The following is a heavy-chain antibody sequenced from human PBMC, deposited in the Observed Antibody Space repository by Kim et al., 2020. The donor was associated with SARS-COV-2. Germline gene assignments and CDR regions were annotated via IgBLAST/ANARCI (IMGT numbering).Heavy chain of an antibody. Sequence: GGSLRLSCAASGFTFSSYAMSWVRQAPGKGLEWVSAISGSGGSTYYADSVKGRFTISRDNSKNTLYLQMNSLRAEDTAVYYCARLDSSGYFGAYDYWGQGTLVTVSS. CDR2: ISGSGGST. D-gene: IGHD3-22*01. V-gene: IGHV3-23*01. CDR3: ARLDSSGYFGAYDY. J-gene: IGHJ4*02. CDR1: GFTFSSYA.